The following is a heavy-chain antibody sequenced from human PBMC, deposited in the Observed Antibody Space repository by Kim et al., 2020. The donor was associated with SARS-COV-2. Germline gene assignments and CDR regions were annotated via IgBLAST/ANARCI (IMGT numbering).Heavy chain of an antibody. D-gene: IGHD6-13*01. V-gene: IGHV4-34*01. Sequence: SETLSLTCAVYGGSFSGYYWSWIRQPPGKGLEWIGEINHSGSTNYNPSLKSRVTISVDTSKNQFSLKLSSVTAADTAVYYCARGRSSSSWTYYYYYRDVWGKETTVSVPS. J-gene: IGHJ6*03. CDR2: INHSGST. CDR3: ARGRSSSSWTYYYYYRDV. CDR1: GGSFSGYY.